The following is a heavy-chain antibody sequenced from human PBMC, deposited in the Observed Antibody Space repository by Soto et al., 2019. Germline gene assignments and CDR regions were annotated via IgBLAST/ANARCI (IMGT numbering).Heavy chain of an antibody. V-gene: IGHV1-69*01. D-gene: IGHD2-21*01. CDR3: PRSPAIVVVRKGAFDI. J-gene: IGHJ3*02. Sequence: QVQLVQSGAEVKKPGSSVKVSCKASGGTFSSYAISWVRQAPGQGLEWMGGIIPIFGTANYAQKFQGRVTITADESTSTAYMELSSLRSEDTAVYYCPRSPAIVVVRKGAFDIWGQGTMVTVSS. CDR2: IIPIFGTA. CDR1: GGTFSSYA.